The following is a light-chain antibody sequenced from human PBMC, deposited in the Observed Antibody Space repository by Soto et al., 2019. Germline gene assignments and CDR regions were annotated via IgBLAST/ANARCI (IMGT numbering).Light chain of an antibody. CDR1: SSDVGGYNY. V-gene: IGLV2-14*01. Sequence: LTQPASVSGSPGQSIAISCTGTSSDVGGYNYVSWYQQHPGKAPKLMVYDVSNRPSGVSNRFSGSKSGNTASLTISGLQAEDEADYYCSSYTRSSTYVFGTGTKVTVL. CDR3: SSYTRSSTYV. J-gene: IGLJ1*01. CDR2: DVS.